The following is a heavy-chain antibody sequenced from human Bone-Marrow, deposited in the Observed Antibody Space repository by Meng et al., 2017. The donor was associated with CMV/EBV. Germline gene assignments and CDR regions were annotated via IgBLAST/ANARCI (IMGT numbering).Heavy chain of an antibody. CDR3: ARNNYDFWSGGPYYYGMDV. V-gene: IGHV4-59*01. CDR1: GGSISNYY. CDR2: IYYSGYT. D-gene: IGHD3-3*01. Sequence: SETLSLTCTASGGSISNYYWNWIRQPPGKGLEWIGYIYYSGYTKFNPSLKSRVTISVDTSKNQFSLKLSSVTAADTAVYYCARNNYDFWSGGPYYYGMDVWGQGTTVTVSS. J-gene: IGHJ6*02.